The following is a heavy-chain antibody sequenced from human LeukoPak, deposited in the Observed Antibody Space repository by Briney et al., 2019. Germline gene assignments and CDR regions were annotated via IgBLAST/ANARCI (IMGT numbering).Heavy chain of an antibody. D-gene: IGHD2-15*01. Sequence: SETLSLTCAVSGGSISGYYWNWIRQPPGKGLEWIGYMYYSGSTDYNPSPKSRVTISVDTSKNQFSLKVSSVTAADTAVYYCARGRMAESATGPFDIWGQGTMVTVSS. J-gene: IGHJ3*02. V-gene: IGHV4-59*01. CDR2: MYYSGST. CDR1: GGSISGYY. CDR3: ARGRMAESATGPFDI.